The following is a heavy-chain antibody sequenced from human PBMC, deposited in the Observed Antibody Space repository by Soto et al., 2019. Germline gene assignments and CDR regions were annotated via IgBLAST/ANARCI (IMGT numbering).Heavy chain of an antibody. J-gene: IGHJ4*02. D-gene: IGHD5-18*01. Sequence: YQTLSLTCTLSAGSVTSDEGYSTWIRQSPGKGLEWIGYISNSGSTGYNPSLKTRLSMSVDRSKNQFTLRLTSVTAADTAVYFCATESGSTYGYFDHWGQGTQVTVSS. CDR1: AGSVTSDEGY. CDR3: ATESGSTYGYFDH. V-gene: IGHV4-30-4*01. CDR2: ISNSGST.